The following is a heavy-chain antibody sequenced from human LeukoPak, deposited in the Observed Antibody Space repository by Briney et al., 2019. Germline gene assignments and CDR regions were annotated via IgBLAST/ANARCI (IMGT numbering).Heavy chain of an antibody. Sequence: GGSLRLSCAASGFTFSSYGMHWVRQAPGKGLEWVAFIRYDGSNKYYADSVKGRSTISRDNSKNTLYLQMNSLRAEDTAVYYCAKDLGSSPDYWGQGTLVTVSS. V-gene: IGHV3-30*02. CDR3: AKDLGSSPDY. CDR2: IRYDGSNK. CDR1: GFTFSSYG. J-gene: IGHJ4*02. D-gene: IGHD6-6*01.